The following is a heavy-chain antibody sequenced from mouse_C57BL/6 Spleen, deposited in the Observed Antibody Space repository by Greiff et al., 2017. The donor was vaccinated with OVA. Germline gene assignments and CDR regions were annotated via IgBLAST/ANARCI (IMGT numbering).Heavy chain of an antibody. J-gene: IGHJ1*03. V-gene: IGHV1-26*01. D-gene: IGHD2-10*02. CDR1: GYTFTDYY. Sequence: EVQLQQSGPELVKPGASVKISCKASGYTFTDYYMNWVKQRHGKSLEWIGDINPYNGGTSYNQKFKGKATLTVDKSSSTAYMEIRSLTSEDTEVYDCARGRYGNGYWYIDVWGKGTTVTVSS. CDR2: INPYNGGT. CDR3: ARGRYGNGYWYIDV.